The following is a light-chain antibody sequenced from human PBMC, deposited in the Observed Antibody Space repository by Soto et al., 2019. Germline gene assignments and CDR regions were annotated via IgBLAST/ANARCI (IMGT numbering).Light chain of an antibody. CDR2: AAS. J-gene: IGKJ1*01. CDR1: QSIRSY. CDR3: QQSYRTPLT. Sequence: DIQMTQSPSSLSASVGDRVTITCRASQSIRSYLNWYQQKPGKAPKLLIYAASSLQSGVRSRFSGSGSGTDFNLNISSMKSEDFATYYCQQSYRTPLTFGQGTKVHIK. V-gene: IGKV1-39*01.